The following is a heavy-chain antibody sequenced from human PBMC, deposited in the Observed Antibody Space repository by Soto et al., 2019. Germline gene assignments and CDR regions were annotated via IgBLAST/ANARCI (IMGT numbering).Heavy chain of an antibody. CDR1: GFTLSSYA. J-gene: IGHJ4*02. V-gene: IGHV3-23*01. D-gene: IGHD6-19*01. CDR2: ISGSGTST. Sequence: EVQLLESGGGLAQPGGPLGLSCAASGFTLSSYAMSWVRQAPGKGREWVAAISGSGTSTYYADSVKGRFTISKDNSKNTLYLQMNSLRAEDTAVYYCAKDRYSSSRIFDYWGQGTLVTVST. CDR3: AKDRYSSSRIFDY.